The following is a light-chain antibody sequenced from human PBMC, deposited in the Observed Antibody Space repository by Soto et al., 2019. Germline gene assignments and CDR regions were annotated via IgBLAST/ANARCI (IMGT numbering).Light chain of an antibody. Sequence: QSVLTQPPSVSGAPGQRVTISCTGSSSNIGAGYDVHWYQQLPGTAPKLLLYGNRNRPSGVPDRFSGSKSGTSVSLAITGLQSEDEADYYCATWDDSVYVFGTGTKVTVL. CDR1: SSNIGAGYD. CDR3: ATWDDSVYV. J-gene: IGLJ1*01. V-gene: IGLV1-40*01. CDR2: GNR.